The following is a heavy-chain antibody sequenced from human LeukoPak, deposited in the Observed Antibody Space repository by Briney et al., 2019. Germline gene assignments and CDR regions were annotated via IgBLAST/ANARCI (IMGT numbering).Heavy chain of an antibody. J-gene: IGHJ4*02. Sequence: GGSLRLSCAASGFTFRSYGMHWVRQAPGKGLEWVSFIAYDANEKQYADSVKGRFTISRDNSKNTLYLQMNGLRDEDTAVYYCARIEDDYDSNYWGQGTLVTVSS. CDR3: ARIEDDYDSNY. D-gene: IGHD3-22*01. CDR1: GFTFRSYG. V-gene: IGHV3-30*03. CDR2: IAYDANEK.